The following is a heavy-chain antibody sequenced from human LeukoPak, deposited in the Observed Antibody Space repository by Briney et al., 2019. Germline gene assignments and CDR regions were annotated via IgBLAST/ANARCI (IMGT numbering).Heavy chain of an antibody. D-gene: IGHD4-11*01. CDR3: ARPGGDYSNPFDP. J-gene: IGHJ5*02. CDR1: GGSISSSSYY. CDR2: IYYSGST. V-gene: IGHV4-39*01. Sequence: PSETLSLTCTVSGGSISSSSYYWGWIRQPPGKGLEWIGSIYYSGSTYYNPSLKSRVTISVDTSKNQFSLKLSSVTAADTAVYYCARPGGDYSNPFDPWGQGTLVTVSS.